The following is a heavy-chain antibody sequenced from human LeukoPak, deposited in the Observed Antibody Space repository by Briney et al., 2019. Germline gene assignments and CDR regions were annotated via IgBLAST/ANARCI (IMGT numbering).Heavy chain of an antibody. D-gene: IGHD2-15*01. CDR1: GFTFSSYD. CDR3: ATIRPKVAAASP. CDR2: IWYDGSNK. J-gene: IGHJ3*01. Sequence: GGSLRLSCAASGFTFSSYDMHWVRQAPGKGLEWVAVIWYDGSNKFYADSVKGRFTISRDNSKNTLYLQMNSLRAEDTAVYYCATIRPKVAAASPWGQGTMVTVSS. V-gene: IGHV3-33*01.